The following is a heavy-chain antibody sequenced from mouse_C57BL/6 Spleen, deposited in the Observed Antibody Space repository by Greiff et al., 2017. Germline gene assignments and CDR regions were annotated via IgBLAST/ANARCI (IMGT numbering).Heavy chain of an antibody. J-gene: IGHJ3*01. D-gene: IGHD1-1*01. CDR3: ARERGSSPAWFAY. CDR1: GFTFSSYG. Sequence: EVQGVESGGDLVKPGGSLKLSCAASGFTFSSYGMSWVRQTPDKRLEWVATISSGGSYTYYPDSVKGRFTISRDNAKNTLYLQMSSLKSEDTAMYYCARERGSSPAWFAYWGQGTLVTVSA. CDR2: ISSGGSYT. V-gene: IGHV5-6*01.